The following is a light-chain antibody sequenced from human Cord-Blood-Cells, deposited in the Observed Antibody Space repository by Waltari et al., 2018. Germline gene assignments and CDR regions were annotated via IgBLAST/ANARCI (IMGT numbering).Light chain of an antibody. J-gene: IGKJ1*01. CDR1: RSVSSN. V-gene: IGKV3-15*01. CDR2: GAS. CDR3: QQYNNWPPWT. Sequence: EIVMTPSPATLSVSPGERATLSCRASRSVSSNLAWYQQRPGQAPRLLIYGASTRATGIPARFSGSGSGTEFTLTISSLQSEVFAVYFCQQYNNWPPWTFGQGTKVEIK.